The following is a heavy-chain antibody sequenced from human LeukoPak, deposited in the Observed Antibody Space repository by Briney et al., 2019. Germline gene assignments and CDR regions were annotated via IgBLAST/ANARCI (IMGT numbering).Heavy chain of an antibody. CDR2: ISYDGSKT. Sequence: PGRSLRLSCAASGFTFSSYAIHWVRQAPGKGLEWVAVISYDGSKTYYADSVKGRFTISRDNSKNTLSLQMNSLRAEDTALYYCLDYGLRWGQGTLVTVSS. CDR3: LDYGLR. V-gene: IGHV3-30-3*01. D-gene: IGHD4-17*01. J-gene: IGHJ4*02. CDR1: GFTFSSYA.